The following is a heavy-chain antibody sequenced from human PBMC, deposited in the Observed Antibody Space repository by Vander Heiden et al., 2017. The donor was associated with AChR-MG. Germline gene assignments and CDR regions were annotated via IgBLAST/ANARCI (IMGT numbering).Heavy chain of an antibody. Sequence: EVQLLESGGGLVQPGGSLRLSCAASGFTFSSYAMGWVRQAPGKGLEWVSAISGRGGSTYYADSVKGRFTISRDNSKNTLYLQMNSLRAEDTAVYYCAKDRGGYSYGYYYYYYMDVWGKGTTVTVSS. D-gene: IGHD5-18*01. V-gene: IGHV3-23*01. CDR3: AKDRGGYSYGYYYYYYMDV. CDR1: GFTFSSYA. J-gene: IGHJ6*03. CDR2: ISGRGGST.